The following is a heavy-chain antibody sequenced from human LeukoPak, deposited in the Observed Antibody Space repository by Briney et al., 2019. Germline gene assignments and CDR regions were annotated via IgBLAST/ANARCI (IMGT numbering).Heavy chain of an antibody. Sequence: TGGSLRLSCVASGFTVSSNYMSWVRQAPGKGLEWVSAIFSGGSTFYADSVTGRFTISRDNSKNTVYLEMNSLRAEDTAVYYCARDFKTSGWYGDFDYWGQGTLVTVSS. CDR2: IFSGGST. V-gene: IGHV3-53*01. CDR3: ARDFKTSGWYGDFDY. D-gene: IGHD6-19*01. J-gene: IGHJ4*02. CDR1: GFTVSSNY.